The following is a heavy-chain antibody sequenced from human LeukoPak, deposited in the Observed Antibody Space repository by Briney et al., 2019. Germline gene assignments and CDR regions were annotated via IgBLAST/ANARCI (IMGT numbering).Heavy chain of an antibody. D-gene: IGHD6-25*01. Sequence: SETLSLSCTVSGDSISSYHWSWIRQPAGKGLEWIGRIFTSGRTNYNPPLKSRVTMSLDTSKNQFSLKLRSVTAADTAVYYCARASGWQRAFDSWGQGTLVAVSS. J-gene: IGHJ4*02. CDR2: IFTSGRT. CDR1: GDSISSYH. CDR3: ARASGWQRAFDS. V-gene: IGHV4-4*07.